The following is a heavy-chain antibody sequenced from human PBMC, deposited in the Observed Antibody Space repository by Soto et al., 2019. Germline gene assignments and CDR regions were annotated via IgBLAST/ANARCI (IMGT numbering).Heavy chain of an antibody. J-gene: IGHJ6*02. D-gene: IGHD2-2*01. CDR3: AKDLALVVPAARSHYYYGMDV. Sequence: GGSLRLSCAASGFTFDDYAMHWVRQAPGKGLEWVSGISWNSGSIGYADSVKGRFTISRDNAKNSLYLQMNSLRAEDTALYYCAKDLALVVPAARSHYYYGMDVWGQGTTVTVSS. V-gene: IGHV3-9*01. CDR1: GFTFDDYA. CDR2: ISWNSGSI.